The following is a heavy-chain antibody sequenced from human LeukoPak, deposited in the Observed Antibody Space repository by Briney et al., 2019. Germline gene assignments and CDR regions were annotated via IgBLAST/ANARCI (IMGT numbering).Heavy chain of an antibody. CDR2: ISGSGGRT. J-gene: IGHJ4*02. V-gene: IGHV3-23*01. CDR3: ARALSQYSSGWYYFDY. Sequence: GGFLRLSCAASGFTFSSYAMGWVRQAPGKGLEWVSDISGSGGRTYYADSVKGRFTISRDNSKNTLYLQMNSLRAEDTAVYYCARALSQYSSGWYYFDYWGQGTLVTVSS. D-gene: IGHD6-19*01. CDR1: GFTFSSYA.